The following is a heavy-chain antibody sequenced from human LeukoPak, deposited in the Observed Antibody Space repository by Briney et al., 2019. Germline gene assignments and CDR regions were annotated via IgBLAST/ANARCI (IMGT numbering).Heavy chain of an antibody. V-gene: IGHV1-46*01. CDR2: INPSGGST. CDR3: AKVLHYYDSSGPLDY. Sequence: ASVKVSCKASGYTFTSYYMHWVRQAPGQGLEWMGIINPSGGSTSYAQKFQGRVTMTRDTSTSTVYMELSSLRSEDTAVYYCAKVLHYYDSSGPLDYWGQGTLVTVSS. CDR1: GYTFTSYY. J-gene: IGHJ4*02. D-gene: IGHD3-22*01.